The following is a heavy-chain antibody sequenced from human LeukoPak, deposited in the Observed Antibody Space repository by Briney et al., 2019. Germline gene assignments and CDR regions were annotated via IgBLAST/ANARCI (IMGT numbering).Heavy chain of an antibody. V-gene: IGHV4-59*08. CDR1: GDSISSYY. CDR2: IYYSGST. J-gene: IGHJ3*02. CDR3: ARSERIIMILGGAFDI. Sequence: TSETLSLTCTVSGDSISSYYWSWIRQPPGKGLEWIGYIYYSGSTNHSPSLKSRVTISVDTSKNQFSLKLSSVTAADTAVYYCARSERIIMILGGAFDIWGQGTVVTVSS. D-gene: IGHD3-22*01.